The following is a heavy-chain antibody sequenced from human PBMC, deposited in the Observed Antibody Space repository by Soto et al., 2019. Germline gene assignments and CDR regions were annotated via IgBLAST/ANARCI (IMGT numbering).Heavy chain of an antibody. CDR3: ARGRGYYYGSGSFTIRYYYGMDV. Sequence: SETLSLTCAVYGGSFSGYYWSWIRQPPGKGLEWIGEINHSGSTNYNPSLKSRVTISVDTSKNQFSLKLSSVTAADTAVYYCARGRGYYYGSGSFTIRYYYGMDVWGQGTTVTVSS. D-gene: IGHD3-10*01. V-gene: IGHV4-34*01. CDR1: GGSFSGYY. CDR2: INHSGST. J-gene: IGHJ6*02.